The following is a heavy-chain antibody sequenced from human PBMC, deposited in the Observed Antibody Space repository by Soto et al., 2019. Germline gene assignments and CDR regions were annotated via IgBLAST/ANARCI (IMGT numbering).Heavy chain of an antibody. Sequence: PSETLSLTCTVSGGSISSSSYYWGWIRQPPGKGLEWIGSIYYSGSTYYNPSLKSRVTISVDTSKNQFSLKLSSVTAADTAVYYCERLSWVGSTVDYWGQGTLVTVSS. D-gene: IGHD2-15*01. CDR2: IYYSGST. CDR3: ERLSWVGSTVDY. CDR1: GGSISSSSYY. V-gene: IGHV4-39*01. J-gene: IGHJ4*02.